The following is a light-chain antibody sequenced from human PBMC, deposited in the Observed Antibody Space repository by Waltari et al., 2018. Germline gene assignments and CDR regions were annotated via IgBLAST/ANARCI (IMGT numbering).Light chain of an antibody. CDR1: QSIGRY. J-gene: IGKJ1*01. Sequence: EIVLTQSPGTLSLSPGERATLSCRASQSIGRYLAWYQQKPDQAPRLLIYGASSRATGIPDRFSGSGSGTDFILTISRLEPEDFAVYYCQNHERLPATFGQGTKVEIK. CDR3: QNHERLPAT. CDR2: GAS. V-gene: IGKV3-20*01.